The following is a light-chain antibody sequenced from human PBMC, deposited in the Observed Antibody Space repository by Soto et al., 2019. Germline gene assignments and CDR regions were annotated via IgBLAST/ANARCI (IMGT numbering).Light chain of an antibody. CDR1: QGISSY. V-gene: IGKV1-9*01. CDR3: QQYNSYSRT. Sequence: DIQLTQSPSFLSASVGDRVTITCRASQGISSYLAWYQQKPGKAPKLLIYDASSLESGVPSRFSGSGSGTEFTLTISSLQPDDFATYYCQQYNSYSRTFGQGTKVDIK. J-gene: IGKJ1*01. CDR2: DAS.